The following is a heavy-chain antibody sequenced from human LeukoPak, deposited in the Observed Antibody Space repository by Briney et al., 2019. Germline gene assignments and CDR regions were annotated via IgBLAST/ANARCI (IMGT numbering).Heavy chain of an antibody. CDR3: ARALSDRSSDYSWFDP. J-gene: IGHJ5*02. V-gene: IGHV4-30-4*01. D-gene: IGHD3-22*01. CDR2: IYYSGST. CDR1: GGSVSSPNYY. Sequence: SQTPSLTCTVSGGSVSSPNYYWSWIRQPPGKGLEWIGYIYYSGSTHYNPSLKSRVTISVDMSMNQFSLRLSSVTAADTAVYYCARALSDRSSDYSWFDPWGQGTLVTVSS.